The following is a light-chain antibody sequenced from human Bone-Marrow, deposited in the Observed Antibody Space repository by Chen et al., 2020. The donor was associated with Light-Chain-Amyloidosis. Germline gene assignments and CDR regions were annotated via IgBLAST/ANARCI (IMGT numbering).Light chain of an antibody. V-gene: IGKV3-20*01. J-gene: IGKJ4*01. CDR1: QTISSNY. CDR2: GSS. CDR3: QQYGTSPLT. Sequence: EIVLTQSPGTLSLSPGEGANLSCRASQTISSNYLTWYQQKFGQAPRLLIYGSSSRATGIPDRFTRSGSGTDFTLTINRLEPDDFAMYYCQQYGTSPLTFGGWTKVEIK.